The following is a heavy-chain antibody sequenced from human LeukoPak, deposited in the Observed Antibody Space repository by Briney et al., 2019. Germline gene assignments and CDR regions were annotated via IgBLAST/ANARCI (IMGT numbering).Heavy chain of an antibody. D-gene: IGHD2-15*01. V-gene: IGHV3-21*06. J-gene: IGHJ4*02. CDR2: MSSGSTYI. CDR1: RLTFGRYS. Sequence: GGSLRLSCAASRLTFGRYSMNWLGRAPGKGLEWVSSMSSGSTYIYYADSVRGRFTISRDNAKNSLYLLMNSLRVGETAVYYCARGRHTGAMRVFVVQWGQGTLVTVSS. CDR3: ARGRHTGAMRVFVVQ.